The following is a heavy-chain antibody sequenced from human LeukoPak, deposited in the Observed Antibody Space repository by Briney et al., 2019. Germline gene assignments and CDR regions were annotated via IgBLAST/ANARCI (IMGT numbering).Heavy chain of an antibody. Sequence: SETLSLTCTVSGDSFSSSSYYWGWIRQPPGMGLEWLGSIYYSGSTYYHPSLKVRVTVSVDTSKNQCSLKLSSVTAADSAVYFCARHDRVTMISFDYWGERTLVTVS. J-gene: IGHJ4*02. CDR2: IYYSGST. CDR3: ARHDRVTMISFDY. D-gene: IGHD3-22*01. V-gene: IGHV4-39*01. CDR1: GDSFSSSSYY.